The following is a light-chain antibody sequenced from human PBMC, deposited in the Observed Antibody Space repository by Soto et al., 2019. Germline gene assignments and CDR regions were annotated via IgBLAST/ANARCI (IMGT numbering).Light chain of an antibody. Sequence: EIVMTQSPATLSVSLGESATLSCRASQNIRSHLAWYQLRPGQAPRLLIYASSTRATGIPARFSGSGSGTEFTLTISSLQSEDFALYFCQQYNVWPGWTFGQGTKVGVK. CDR1: QNIRSH. V-gene: IGKV3-15*01. J-gene: IGKJ1*01. CDR2: ASS. CDR3: QQYNVWPGWT.